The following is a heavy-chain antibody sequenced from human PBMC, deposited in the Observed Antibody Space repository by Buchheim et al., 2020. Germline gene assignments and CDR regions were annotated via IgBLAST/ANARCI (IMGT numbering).Heavy chain of an antibody. CDR2: ISYDGSNK. CDR3: ERAGSRSMEAVAGH. D-gene: IGHD6-19*01. J-gene: IGHJ4*02. V-gene: IGHV3-30*04. Sequence: QVQLVESGGGVVQPGRSLRLSCAASGFTFSSYTMHWVRQAPGKGLEWVAVISYDGSNKYYADSVKGRFTISRDNSKNTLYLQMKSLRAEDTAVYYCERAGSRSMEAVAGHWGQGTL. CDR1: GFTFSSYT.